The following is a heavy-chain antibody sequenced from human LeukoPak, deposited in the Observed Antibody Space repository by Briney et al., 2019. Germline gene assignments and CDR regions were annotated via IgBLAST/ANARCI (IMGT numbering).Heavy chain of an antibody. Sequence: SETLSLTCAVYGGSFSGYYWSWIRQPPGKGLEWIGEINHSGSTNYNPSLKSRVTISVDTSKNQFSLKLSSATAADTAVYYCASDINSSGWLDYWGQGTLVTVSS. CDR3: ASDINSSGWLDY. CDR2: INHSGST. J-gene: IGHJ4*02. V-gene: IGHV4-34*01. CDR1: GGSFSGYY. D-gene: IGHD6-19*01.